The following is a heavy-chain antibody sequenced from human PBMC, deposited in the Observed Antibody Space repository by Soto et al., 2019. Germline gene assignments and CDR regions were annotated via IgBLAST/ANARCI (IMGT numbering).Heavy chain of an antibody. D-gene: IGHD3-16*01. CDR3: ARRQVMDDPGFFDY. CDR1: GGSISSSSYY. J-gene: IGHJ4*02. V-gene: IGHV4-39*01. Sequence: SETLSLTCTVSGGSISSSSYYWGWIRQPPGKGLEWIGSIYYSGSTYYNPSLKSRVTISVDTSKNQFSLKLRSVTAADTAVYYCARRQVMDDPGFFDYWGQGTLVTVSS. CDR2: IYYSGST.